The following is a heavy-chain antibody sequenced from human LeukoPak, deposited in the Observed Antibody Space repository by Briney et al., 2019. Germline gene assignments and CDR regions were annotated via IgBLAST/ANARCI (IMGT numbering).Heavy chain of an antibody. V-gene: IGHV3-23*01. CDR2: ISRSGGST. CDR3: ARGSYYGYYYFDY. D-gene: IGHD1-26*01. J-gene: IGHJ4*02. Sequence: GGSLRLSCAASGFTFSSYAMSWVRQAPGKGLEWVSGISRSGGSTNYADSVKGRFTISRDNSKSTLYLQMNSLRAEDTAVYYCARGSYYGYYYFDYWGQGTLVTVST. CDR1: GFTFSSYA.